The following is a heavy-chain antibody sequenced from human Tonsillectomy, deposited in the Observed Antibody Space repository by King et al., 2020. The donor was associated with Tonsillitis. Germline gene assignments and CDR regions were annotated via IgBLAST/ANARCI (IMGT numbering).Heavy chain of an antibody. CDR1: GVTFGNYG. CDR2: IAYDASYE. V-gene: IGHV3-30*18. D-gene: IGHD1-14*01. J-gene: IGHJ2*01. CDR3: AKVGIGFSDWYFDL. Sequence: QLVQSGGGVVQPGTSQRLSCAASGVTFGNYGMHWVRQAPGKGLEWVALIAYDASYENYADSVKGRFTISRDNSKNTLYLEMNSLRVEDTAVYYCAKVGIGFSDWYFDLWGRGTLVTVSS.